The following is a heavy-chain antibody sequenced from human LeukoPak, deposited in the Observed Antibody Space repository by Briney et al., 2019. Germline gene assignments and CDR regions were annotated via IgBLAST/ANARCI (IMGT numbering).Heavy chain of an antibody. D-gene: IGHD6-19*01. CDR1: GDSISRYY. CDR3: ARTYSSGWYYFDY. Sequence: SETLSLTCTVSGDSISRYYWSWIRQPPGKGLEWIGYIYYSGGTNYNPSLRSRVTISVDTSKTQFSLRLTSVTAADTAVYYCARTYSSGWYYFDYWGQGTLVTVSS. CDR2: IYYSGGT. V-gene: IGHV4-59*12. J-gene: IGHJ4*02.